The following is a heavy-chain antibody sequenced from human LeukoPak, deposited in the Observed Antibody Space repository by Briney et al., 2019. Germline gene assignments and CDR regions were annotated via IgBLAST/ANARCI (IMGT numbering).Heavy chain of an antibody. J-gene: IGHJ6*02. Sequence: GGSLRLSCAVSGFTVTSNYVTWVRQAPGKGLEWVSAIYSGGGTYYADSVKGRFTISRDNSKNTVFLQMNSLRAEDTAVYYCARWDVWGQGTTVTVSS. V-gene: IGHV3-66*01. CDR2: IYSGGGT. CDR3: ARWDV. CDR1: GFTVTSNY.